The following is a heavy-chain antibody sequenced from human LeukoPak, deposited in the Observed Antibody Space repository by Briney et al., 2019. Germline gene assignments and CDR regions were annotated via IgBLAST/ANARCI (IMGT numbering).Heavy chain of an antibody. CDR2: IYYSGST. CDR1: GGSISSYY. D-gene: IGHD2-2*01. J-gene: IGHJ5*02. Sequence: SETLSLTCTVSGGSISSYYWSWIRQHPGKGLEWIGYIYYSGSTYYNPSLKSRVTISVDTSKNQFSLKLSSVTAADTAVYYCARVGTRYCSSTSCYGWFDPWGQGTLVTVSS. CDR3: ARVGTRYCSSTSCYGWFDP. V-gene: IGHV4-59*06.